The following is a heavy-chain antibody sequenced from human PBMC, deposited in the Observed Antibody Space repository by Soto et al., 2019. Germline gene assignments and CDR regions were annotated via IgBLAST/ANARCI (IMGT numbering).Heavy chain of an antibody. D-gene: IGHD5-12*01. V-gene: IGHV3-48*03. Sequence: SGGSLRLSCAASRFTFSTYEMHWFRQAPGKGLEWVSYISTSGGTVYYADSVKGRFTVSRDNTRNSLYLQMDSLRDEDTALYYCVRYCGTTLCNGVATRTFDYWGQGTLVTVSS. CDR2: ISTSGGTV. CDR1: RFTFSTYE. J-gene: IGHJ4*02. CDR3: VRYCGTTLCNGVATRTFDY.